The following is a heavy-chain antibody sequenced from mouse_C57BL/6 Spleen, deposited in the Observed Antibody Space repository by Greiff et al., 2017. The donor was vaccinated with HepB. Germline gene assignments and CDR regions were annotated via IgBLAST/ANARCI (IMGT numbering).Heavy chain of an antibody. CDR2: INPSSGYT. V-gene: IGHV1-4*01. Sequence: QVQLKESGAELARPGASVKMSCKASGYTFTSYTMHWVKQRPGQGLEWIGYINPSSGYTKYNQKFKDKATLTADKSSSTAYMQLSSLTSEDSAVYYCARRDSSGPFDYWGQGTTLTVSS. D-gene: IGHD3-2*02. J-gene: IGHJ2*01. CDR1: GYTFTSYT. CDR3: ARRDSSGPFDY.